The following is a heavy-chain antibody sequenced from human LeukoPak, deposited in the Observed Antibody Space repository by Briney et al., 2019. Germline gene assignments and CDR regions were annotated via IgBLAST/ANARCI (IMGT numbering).Heavy chain of an antibody. V-gene: IGHV3-30-3*01. J-gene: IGHJ6*02. CDR1: GFTFSTYG. CDR2: ISNDGSNK. Sequence: GGSLRLSCAASGFTFSTYGLHWVRQAPGKGLESVAVISNDGSNKNYADSVKGRFTISRDNSKNTLHLQMNSLRAEDTAVYYCARDGVVTPVGYYYYYGMDVWGQGTTVTVSS. D-gene: IGHD4-23*01. CDR3: ARDGVVTPVGYYYYYGMDV.